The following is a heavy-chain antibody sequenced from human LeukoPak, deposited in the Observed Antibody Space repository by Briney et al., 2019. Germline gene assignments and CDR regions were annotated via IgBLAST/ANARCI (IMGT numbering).Heavy chain of an antibody. CDR3: ARTPDTDYYDSSGYYYYFDY. J-gene: IGHJ4*02. V-gene: IGHV4-4*02. Sequence: SGTLSLTCAVSGGSISSSNWWSWVRRPPGKGLEWIGEIYHSGSTNYNPSLKSRVTISVDKSKNQFSLKLSSVTAADTAVYYCARTPDTDYYDSSGYYYYFDYWGQGTLVTVSS. CDR1: GGSISSSNW. D-gene: IGHD3-22*01. CDR2: IYHSGST.